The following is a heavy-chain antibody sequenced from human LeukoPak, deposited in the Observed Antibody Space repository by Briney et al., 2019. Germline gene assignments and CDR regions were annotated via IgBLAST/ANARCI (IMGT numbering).Heavy chain of an antibody. CDR2: FYPDDSDT. Sequence: GESLKISCKGSGYSFSTYWIGWVRPMPGKGLEWMGIFYPDDSDTTYSPSFQGQVTISDDKSISTAYLQWSSLKASDTAIYYCARLSSGYDSPIDYWGQGTLVTVSS. CDR3: ARLSSGYDSPIDY. CDR1: GYSFSTYW. V-gene: IGHV5-51*01. J-gene: IGHJ4*02. D-gene: IGHD5-12*01.